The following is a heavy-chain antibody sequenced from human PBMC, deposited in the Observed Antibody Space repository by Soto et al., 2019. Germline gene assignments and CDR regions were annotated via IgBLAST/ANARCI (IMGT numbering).Heavy chain of an antibody. J-gene: IGHJ4*02. V-gene: IGHV3-21*01. CDR2: ISSSSSYI. CDR1: VFTFSSYS. D-gene: IGHD3-22*01. CDR3: ARESDSSGYLKY. Sequence: VGSLRLSCASSVFTFSSYSMNCVRHSPGKWLEWVSSISSSSSYIYYADSVKGRFTISRDNAKNSLYLQTNSLRAEDTAVYYCARESDSSGYLKYLGQGTPVNVSS.